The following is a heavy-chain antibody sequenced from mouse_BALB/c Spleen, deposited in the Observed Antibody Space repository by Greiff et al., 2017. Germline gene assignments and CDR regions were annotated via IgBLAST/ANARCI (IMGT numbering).Heavy chain of an antibody. V-gene: IGHV5-6*01. Sequence: EVMLVESGGDLVKPGGSLKLSCAASGFTFSSYGMSWVRQTPDKRLEWVATISSGGSYTYYPDSVKGRFTISRDNAKNTLYLQMSSLKSEDTAMYYCARHLVRLQAMDYWGQGTSVTVSS. CDR3: ARHLVRLQAMDY. J-gene: IGHJ4*01. CDR1: GFTFSSYG. D-gene: IGHD1-2*01. CDR2: ISSGGSYT.